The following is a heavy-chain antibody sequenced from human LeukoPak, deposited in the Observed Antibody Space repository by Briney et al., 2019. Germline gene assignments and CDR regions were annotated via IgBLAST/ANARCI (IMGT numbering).Heavy chain of an antibody. J-gene: IGHJ4*02. V-gene: IGHV3-74*01. D-gene: IGHD4-17*01. Sequence: GGSLRLSCAASGFTFSSYWTHWVRQAPGKGLVWVSRINSDGSSTSYADSVKGRFTISRDNSKNTLYLQMNSLRAEDTAVYYCAKVYGDYVFDYWGQGTLVTVSS. CDR3: AKVYGDYVFDY. CDR1: GFTFSSYW. CDR2: INSDGSST.